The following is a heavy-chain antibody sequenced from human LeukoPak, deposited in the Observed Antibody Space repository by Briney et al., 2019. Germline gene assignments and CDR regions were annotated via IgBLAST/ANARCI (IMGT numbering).Heavy chain of an antibody. Sequence: GGSLRLSCAASGFTFSSYAMSWVRQAPGKGLEWVAVISYDGSNKYYADSVKGRFTISRDNSKNTLYLQMNSLRAEDTAVYYCAGRYYYDAFDIWGQGTMVTVSS. J-gene: IGHJ3*02. V-gene: IGHV3-30*04. CDR3: AGRYYYDAFDI. D-gene: IGHD3-10*01. CDR2: ISYDGSNK. CDR1: GFTFSSYA.